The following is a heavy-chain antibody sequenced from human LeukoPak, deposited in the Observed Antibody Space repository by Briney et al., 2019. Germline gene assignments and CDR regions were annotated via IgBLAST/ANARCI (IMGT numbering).Heavy chain of an antibody. J-gene: IGHJ4*02. Sequence: SETLSLTCTVSGGSISSGSYYWSWIRQPAGKGLEWIGRIYTSGSTNYNPSLKSRVTISVDTSKNQFSLKLSSVTAADTAVYYCARSGSGGNTFDYWGQGTLVTVSS. CDR1: GGSISSGSYY. CDR2: IYTSGST. V-gene: IGHV4-61*02. CDR3: ARSGSGGNTFDY. D-gene: IGHD2-15*01.